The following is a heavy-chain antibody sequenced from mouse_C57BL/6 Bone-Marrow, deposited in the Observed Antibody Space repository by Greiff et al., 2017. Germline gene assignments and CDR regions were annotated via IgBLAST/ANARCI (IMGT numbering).Heavy chain of an antibody. V-gene: IGHV1-42*01. J-gene: IGHJ1*03. CDR1: GYSFTGYY. Sequence: VQLQQSGPELVKPGASVKISCKASGYSFTGYYMNWVKQSPETSLEWIGEINPSTGGTTYNQKFKAKATLTVDKSSSTAYMQLKSLTSEDSAVYYCARWGYYDGSSTSGVPYWYFDVWGTGTTVTVSS. CDR2: INPSTGGT. CDR3: ARWGYYDGSSTSGVPYWYFDV. D-gene: IGHD1-1*01.